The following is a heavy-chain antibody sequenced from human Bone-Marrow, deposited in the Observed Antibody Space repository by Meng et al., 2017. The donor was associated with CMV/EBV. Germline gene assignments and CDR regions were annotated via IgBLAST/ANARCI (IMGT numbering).Heavy chain of an antibody. D-gene: IGHD1-26*01. CDR1: GYSFTSYW. CDR2: IYPGDSDT. J-gene: IGHJ4*02. CDR3: ARHGKWELNRVFDY. V-gene: IGHV5-51*01. Sequence: GGSLRLSCKGSGYSFTSYWIGWVRQMPGKGLEWMGIIYPGDSDTRYSPSFQGQVTTSADKSISTAYLQWSSLKASDTAMYYCARHGKWELNRVFDYWGQGTLVTVSS.